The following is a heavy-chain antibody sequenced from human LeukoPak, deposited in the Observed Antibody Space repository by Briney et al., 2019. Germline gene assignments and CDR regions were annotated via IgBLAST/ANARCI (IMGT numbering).Heavy chain of an antibody. CDR1: GGSISSSSHY. V-gene: IGHV4-39*07. J-gene: IGHJ4*02. CDR3: ARGLHSTMPYWGY. Sequence: SETLSLTCTVSGGSISSSSHYWSWIRQPPGKGLEWIASINYSGSTDYNPSLKSRVTISVDKSKNQVSLKLSSVTAADTAVYYCARGLHSTMPYWGYWGQGTLVTVSS. CDR2: INYSGST. D-gene: IGHD2-2*01.